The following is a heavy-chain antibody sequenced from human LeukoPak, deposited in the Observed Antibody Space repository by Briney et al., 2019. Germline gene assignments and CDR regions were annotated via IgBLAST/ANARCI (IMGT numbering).Heavy chain of an antibody. J-gene: IGHJ4*02. V-gene: IGHV3-23*01. D-gene: IGHD3-22*01. Sequence: PGGPLRLSCAASGFTFSSYAMSWVRQAPGKGLEWGSAISGSGGSTYYADSVKGRFTISRDNSKNTLYLQMNSLRAEDTAVYYCAKVSYYYDSSGYYEGLFDYWGQGTLVTVSS. CDR2: ISGSGGST. CDR1: GFTFSSYA. CDR3: AKVSYYYDSSGYYEGLFDY.